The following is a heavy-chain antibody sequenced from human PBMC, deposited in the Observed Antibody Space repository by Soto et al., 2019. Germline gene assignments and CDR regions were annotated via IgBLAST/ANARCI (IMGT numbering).Heavy chain of an antibody. CDR3: ARGNPSSGWSYYYYYYGMDV. J-gene: IGHJ6*02. Sequence: PGGSLRLSCAASGFTFSSYGMHWVRQAPGKGLEWVAVIWYDGSNKYYADSVKGRFTISRDNSKNTLYLQMNSLRAEDTAVYYCARGNPSSGWSYYYYYYGMDVWGQGTTVTVSS. D-gene: IGHD6-19*01. V-gene: IGHV3-33*01. CDR2: IWYDGSNK. CDR1: GFTFSSYG.